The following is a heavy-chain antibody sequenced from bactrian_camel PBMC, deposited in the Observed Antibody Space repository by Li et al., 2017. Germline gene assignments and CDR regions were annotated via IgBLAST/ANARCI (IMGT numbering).Heavy chain of an antibody. V-gene: IGHV3S40*01. D-gene: IGHD6*01. J-gene: IGHJ6*01. Sequence: VQLVESGGGSVEAGGSLRLSCTASGLDYSDYRVAWFRQVPGKEREGVAATYTEDRRTYVADSVKGRFSISQDGDKNTVYLEMNGLKPEDTAMYYCAAGRYTYGGRSLCGMNFAYWGQGTQVTVS. CDR1: GLDYSDYR. CDR3: AAGRYTYGGRSLCGMNFAY. CDR2: TYTEDRRT.